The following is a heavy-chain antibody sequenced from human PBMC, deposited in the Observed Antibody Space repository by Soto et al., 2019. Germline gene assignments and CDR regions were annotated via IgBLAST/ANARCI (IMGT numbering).Heavy chain of an antibody. J-gene: IGHJ6*02. Sequence: GGSLRLSCAASGFTFSSYGMHWVRQAPGKGLEWVAVISYDGSNKYYADSVKGRFTISRDNSKNTLYLQMNSLRAEDTAVYYCAKSAFGDFWSGSYYGMDVWGQGTTVTVSS. V-gene: IGHV3-30*18. CDR2: ISYDGSNK. CDR3: AKSAFGDFWSGSYYGMDV. CDR1: GFTFSSYG. D-gene: IGHD3-3*01.